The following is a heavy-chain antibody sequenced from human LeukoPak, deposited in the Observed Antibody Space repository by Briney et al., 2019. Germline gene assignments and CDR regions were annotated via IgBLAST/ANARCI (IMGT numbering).Heavy chain of an antibody. D-gene: IGHD2-15*01. CDR2: IVVGSGNT. CDR1: GFTFTSSA. CDR3: AADRYGGIIFDY. Sequence: SVKVSCKASGFTFTSSAMQWVRQARGQRLEWIGWIVVGSGNTNYAQKFQERVTITRDMSTSTAYMELSSLRSEDTAVYYCAADRYGGIIFDYWGQGTLVTVSS. V-gene: IGHV1-58*02. J-gene: IGHJ4*02.